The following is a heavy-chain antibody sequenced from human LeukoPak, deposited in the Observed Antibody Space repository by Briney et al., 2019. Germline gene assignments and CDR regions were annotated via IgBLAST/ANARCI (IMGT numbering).Heavy chain of an antibody. J-gene: IGHJ3*02. CDR1: GYTFTSYG. CDR3: AREKPTYYYDSSGYYRAFDI. Sequence: GASVKLSCKASGYTFTSYGISWVRQAPGQGLEWMGWISAYNGNTNYAQKLQGRVTMTTDTSTSTAYMELRSLKSDDTAVYYCAREKPTYYYDSSGYYRAFDIWGQGTMVTVSS. V-gene: IGHV1-18*01. CDR2: ISAYNGNT. D-gene: IGHD3-22*01.